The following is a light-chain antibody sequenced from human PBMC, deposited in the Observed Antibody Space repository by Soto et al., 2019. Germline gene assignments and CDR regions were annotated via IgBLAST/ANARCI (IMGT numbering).Light chain of an antibody. J-gene: IGKJ3*01. CDR3: QQYGSSTAFT. Sequence: EIVLTQSPGTLSLSPGERATLSCRASQSVSSSYLAWYQQKPGQAPRLLIYGASSRATGIPDRFSGSGSGTDFTLTISRLEPEDFPVYYCQQYGSSTAFTVGPGTKVDIK. CDR2: GAS. CDR1: QSVSSSY. V-gene: IGKV3-20*01.